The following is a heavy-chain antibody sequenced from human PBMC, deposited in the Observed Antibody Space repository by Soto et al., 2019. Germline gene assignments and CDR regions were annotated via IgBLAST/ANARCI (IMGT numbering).Heavy chain of an antibody. V-gene: IGHV3-30-3*01. CDR1: GFTFSSYA. CDR3: ASDQPLMKDAFDI. Sequence: QVQLVESGGGVVQPGRSLRLSCAASGFTFSSYAMHWVRQAPGKGLEWVAVISYDGSNKYYADSVKGRFTISRDNYTNTPALQMNSLSEEETAVYYCASDQPLMKDAFDICGQGTMLTVSS. J-gene: IGHJ3*02. D-gene: IGHD3-9*01. CDR2: ISYDGSNK.